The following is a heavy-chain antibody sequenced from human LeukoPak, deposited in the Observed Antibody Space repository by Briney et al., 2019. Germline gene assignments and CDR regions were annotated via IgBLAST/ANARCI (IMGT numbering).Heavy chain of an antibody. Sequence: ASVKVSCKASGYTFTGYYMHWVRHAPGQGLEWMGWINPNSGGTNYAQKFQGRVTMTRDTSISTAYMELSRLRSDDTAVYYCARFRLSMSRLEYSSSRYNWFDPWGQGTLVTVSS. CDR3: ARFRLSMSRLEYSSSRYNWFDP. D-gene: IGHD6-6*01. V-gene: IGHV1-2*02. CDR2: INPNSGGT. CDR1: GYTFTGYY. J-gene: IGHJ5*02.